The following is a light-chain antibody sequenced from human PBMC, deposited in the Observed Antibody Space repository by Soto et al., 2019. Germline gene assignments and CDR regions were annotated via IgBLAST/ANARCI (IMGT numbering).Light chain of an antibody. CDR3: QQYATSPLT. J-gene: IGKJ4*01. Sequence: EIVLTQSPGTLSLSPGERATLSCRASQSVLTSLAWYQQKPGQALRLLIYDASSRATAIPDRFSGSGSGTDFTLTLSRLETEDFAVYYCQQYATSPLTFGGGTKVEIK. CDR2: DAS. CDR1: QSVLTS. V-gene: IGKV3-20*01.